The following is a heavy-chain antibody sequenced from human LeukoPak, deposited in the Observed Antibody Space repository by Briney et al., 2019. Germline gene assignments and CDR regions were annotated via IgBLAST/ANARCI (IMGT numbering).Heavy chain of an antibody. J-gene: IGHJ5*02. D-gene: IGHD1-14*01. Sequence: ASVKVSCKASGYTFTSYDINWVRQATGQGLEWMGWMNPNSGNTGYAQKFQGRVTMTRNTSISTAYMELSSLRSEDTAVYYCARQASVRTRFDPWGQGTLVTVSS. CDR2: MNPNSGNT. CDR3: ARQASVRTRFDP. CDR1: GYTFTSYD. V-gene: IGHV1-8*01.